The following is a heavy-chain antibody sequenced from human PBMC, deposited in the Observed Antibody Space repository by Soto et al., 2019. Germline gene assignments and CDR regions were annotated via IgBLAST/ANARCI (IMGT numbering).Heavy chain of an antibody. V-gene: IGHV1-8*01. Sequence: QVQLVQSGAEVKKPGASVKVSCKASGYTFTSYDINWVRQATGQGLEWMGWMNPNSGNTGYAQKFLGRVTMTRNTSISTAYMELSSLRSEDTAVYYCARVALGYCSGRSCYSLDYWGQGTLVTVSS. J-gene: IGHJ4*02. CDR2: MNPNSGNT. CDR3: ARVALGYCSGRSCYSLDY. D-gene: IGHD2-15*01. CDR1: GYTFTSYD.